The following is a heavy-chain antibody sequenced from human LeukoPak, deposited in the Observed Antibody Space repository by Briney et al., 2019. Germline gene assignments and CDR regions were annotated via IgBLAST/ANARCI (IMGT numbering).Heavy chain of an antibody. CDR3: AELGITMIGGV. Sequence: GGSLRLSCAASGFTFSSYSMNWVRQAPGKGLEWVAYISSSGSTIYYADSVKGRFTISRDNAKNSLYLQMNSLRAEDTAVYYCAELGITMIGGVWGKGTTVTVSS. J-gene: IGHJ6*04. CDR1: GFTFSSYS. V-gene: IGHV3-48*04. CDR2: ISSSGSTI. D-gene: IGHD3-10*02.